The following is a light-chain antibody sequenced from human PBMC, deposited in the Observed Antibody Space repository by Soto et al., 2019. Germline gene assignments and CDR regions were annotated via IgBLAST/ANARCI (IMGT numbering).Light chain of an antibody. CDR1: SGHSSYA. Sequence: QLVLTQSPSASASLGASVKLTCTLSSGHSSYAIAWHQQQPEKGPRYLMKLNSDGSHSRGDGIPDRFSGSSSGDERYLAIAGIQSADKGGNVRQTWGAGINVVVTGTTVTVL. CDR2: LNSDGSH. V-gene: IGLV4-69*01. J-gene: IGLJ1*01. CDR3: QTWGAGINV.